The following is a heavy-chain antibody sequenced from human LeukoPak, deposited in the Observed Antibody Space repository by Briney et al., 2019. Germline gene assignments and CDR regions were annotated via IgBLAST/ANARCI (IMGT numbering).Heavy chain of an antibody. Sequence: SETLSLTCAVSGYSISSGYYWGWIRQPPGKGLEWIGSIYYSGSTYYNPSLKSRVTISVDTSKNQFSLKLSSVTAADTAVYYCAHSSGWYRMYYFDYWGQGTLVTVSS. V-gene: IGHV4-38-2*01. CDR1: GYSISSGYY. D-gene: IGHD6-19*01. CDR3: AHSSGWYRMYYFDY. J-gene: IGHJ4*02. CDR2: IYYSGST.